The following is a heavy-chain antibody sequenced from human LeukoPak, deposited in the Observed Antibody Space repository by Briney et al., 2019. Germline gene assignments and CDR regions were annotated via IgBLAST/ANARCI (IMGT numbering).Heavy chain of an antibody. V-gene: IGHV3-7*03. CDR1: GLMFSSNW. CDR2: IKEDGTET. D-gene: IGHD5-24*01. J-gene: IGHJ4*02. Sequence: HSGGSLRLSCAASGLMFSSNWMSWVRLAPGKGLEWVANIKEDGTETYYVDSVKGRFTISRDNAKNSLYLQMNSLRVEDTAVYYCAKEGRSLQTYWGQGTLVTVSS. CDR3: AKEGRSLQTY.